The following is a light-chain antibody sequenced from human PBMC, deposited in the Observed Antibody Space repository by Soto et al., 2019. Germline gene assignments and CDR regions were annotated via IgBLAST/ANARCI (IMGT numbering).Light chain of an antibody. CDR2: DAV. J-gene: IGKJ1*01. CDR1: QSVSSF. CDR3: QQYNNWPSWT. Sequence: EIELTQSPATLSLSPGERATLSCRASQSVSSFLVWYQQKPGQAPRLLIYDAVNRVTGIPARFSGSGSGTDFTLTISSLQSEDSAIYYCQQYNNWPSWTFGQGTKVDIK. V-gene: IGKV3D-15*01.